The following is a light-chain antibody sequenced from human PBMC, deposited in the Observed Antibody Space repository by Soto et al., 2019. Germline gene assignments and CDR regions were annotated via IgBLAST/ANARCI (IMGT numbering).Light chain of an antibody. CDR2: AAS. Sequence: DIQMTQSPSSLSASVGDRVTITCRASQSISNYLNWYQQKPGKAPKILIYAASSLQSGVPARFSGSGSGTDFTLTISSLQPEDFTTYYCQQSYSSLRTFDQGTKVEIK. J-gene: IGKJ1*01. CDR3: QQSYSSLRT. V-gene: IGKV1-39*01. CDR1: QSISNY.